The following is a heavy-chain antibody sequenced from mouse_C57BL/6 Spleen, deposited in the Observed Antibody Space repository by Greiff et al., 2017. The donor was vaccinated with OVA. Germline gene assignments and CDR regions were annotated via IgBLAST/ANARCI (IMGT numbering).Heavy chain of an antibody. CDR1: GYSFTGYY. CDR3: ARGGNAMDY. CDR2: INPSTGGT. Sequence: DVKLQESGPELVKPGASVKISCKASGYSFTGYYMNWVKQSPEKSLEWIGEINPSTGGTTYNQKFKAKATLTVDKSSSTAYMQLKSLTSEDSAVYYCARGGNAMDYWGQGTSVTVSS. V-gene: IGHV1-42*01. J-gene: IGHJ4*01.